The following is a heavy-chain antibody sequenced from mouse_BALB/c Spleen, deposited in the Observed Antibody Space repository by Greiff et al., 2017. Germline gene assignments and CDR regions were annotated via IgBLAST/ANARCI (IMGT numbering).Heavy chain of an antibody. CDR3: ARNADYYGSRRDYFDY. CDR1: GFSLTSYG. V-gene: IGHV2-2*02. D-gene: IGHD1-1*01. Sequence: QVQLQQSGPGLVQPSQSLSITCTVSGFSLTSYGVHWVRQSPGKGLEWLGVIWSGGSTDYNAAFISRLSISKDNSKSQVFFKMNSLQANDTAIYYCARNADYYGSRRDYFDYWGQGTTLTVSS. J-gene: IGHJ2*01. CDR2: IWSGGST.